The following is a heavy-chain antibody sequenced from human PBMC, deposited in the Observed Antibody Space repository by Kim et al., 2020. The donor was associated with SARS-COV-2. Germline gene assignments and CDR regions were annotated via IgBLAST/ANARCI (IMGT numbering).Heavy chain of an antibody. Sequence: GGSLRHSCAASRFTFSTYNMNWVRQAPGKGLEWVSSISSTGTYTYYADSVRGRFTISRDNSKYSLYLQMNSLRAEDTAVYYCARADSRAPFDPWGHGTLV. CDR2: ISSTGTYT. V-gene: IGHV3-21*01. J-gene: IGHJ5*02. CDR3: ARADSRAPFDP. CDR1: RFTFSTYN.